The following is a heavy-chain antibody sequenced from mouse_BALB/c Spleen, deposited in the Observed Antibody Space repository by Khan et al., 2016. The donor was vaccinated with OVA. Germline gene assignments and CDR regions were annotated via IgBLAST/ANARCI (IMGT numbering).Heavy chain of an antibody. CDR3: ARNGYYRYAMDY. CDR2: IDPANGNT. D-gene: IGHD2-3*01. Sequence: VQLQQPGAELVKPGASVKLSCTASGFNIKDTYMHWVKQRPEQGLEWIGRIDPANGNTKYDPKFQGKATITADTSSNTAYLQLSSLTSEDTAVYYCARNGYYRYAMDYWGQGTSVTVSS. J-gene: IGHJ4*01. V-gene: IGHV14-3*02. CDR1: GFNIKDTY.